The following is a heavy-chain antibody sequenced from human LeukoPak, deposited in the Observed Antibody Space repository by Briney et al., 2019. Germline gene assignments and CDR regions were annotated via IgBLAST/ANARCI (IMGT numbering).Heavy chain of an antibody. CDR3: ARGWYSGSYKTGVFDY. CDR2: WYDGSNK. J-gene: IGHJ4*02. V-gene: IGHV3-33*01. Sequence: WYDGSNKYYADSVKGRFTISRDNSKNTLYLQMNSLRAEDTAVYYCARGWYSGSYKTGVFDYWGQGTLVTVSS. D-gene: IGHD1-26*01.